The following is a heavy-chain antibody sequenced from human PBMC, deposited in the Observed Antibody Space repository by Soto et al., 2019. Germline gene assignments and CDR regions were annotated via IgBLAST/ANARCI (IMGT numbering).Heavy chain of an antibody. V-gene: IGHV3-48*02. Sequence: EVHLVESGGGPGQPGGSLRLSCAASGFTFSNYSMNWVRQVPGKGLEWVSYISGSSAAIYYADSVEGRFTISRDNAQNSPFLQMNSLRDEDTAFYYCARGGVAVTGYRGIDFWGQGTLVTVSA. CDR1: GFTFSNYS. CDR3: ARGGVAVTGYRGIDF. D-gene: IGHD3-9*01. CDR2: ISGSSAAI. J-gene: IGHJ4*02.